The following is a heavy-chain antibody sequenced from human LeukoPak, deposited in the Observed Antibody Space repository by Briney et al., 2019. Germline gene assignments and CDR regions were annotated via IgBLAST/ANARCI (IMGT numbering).Heavy chain of an antibody. D-gene: IGHD6-19*01. CDR3: ARGGSSGWYGDY. Sequence: GGSLRLSCAASGFTFSSYSMNWVRQAPGKGLEWVSSISSSSSYIYYADSVKGRFTISRDNAKNSLYLQMNSLRAEDTAVYYCARGGSSGWYGDYWGQGTLVTVSS. CDR1: GFTFSSYS. CDR2: ISSSSSYI. J-gene: IGHJ4*02. V-gene: IGHV3-21*01.